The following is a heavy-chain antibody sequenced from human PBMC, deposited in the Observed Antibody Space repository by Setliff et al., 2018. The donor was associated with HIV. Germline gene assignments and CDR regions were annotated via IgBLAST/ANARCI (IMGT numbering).Heavy chain of an antibody. CDR2: INGGNGHT. Sequence: ASVKVSCNTSGYTFTTYAIHWVRQAPGQRLEWMGWINGGNGHTKSSERFQGRVTFSRDSYASTAQMELSSLTSEDTAVYFCARGMIRGAIITDFDSWGQGTLVTVSS. J-gene: IGHJ4*02. D-gene: IGHD3-10*01. CDR3: ARGMIRGAIITDFDS. V-gene: IGHV1-3*01. CDR1: GYTFTTYA.